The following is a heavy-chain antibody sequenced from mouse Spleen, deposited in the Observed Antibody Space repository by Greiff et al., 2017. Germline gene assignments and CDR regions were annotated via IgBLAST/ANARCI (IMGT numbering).Heavy chain of an antibody. Sequence: EVQLVESGGGLVKLGGSLKLSCAASGFTFCSYYMSWVRQTPEKRLEWVATISSGGGSTYYPDSVKGRFTISRDNAKNTLYLQMSSLNSEDTAVYYCARNFDYWGQGTTLTVSS. J-gene: IGHJ2*01. V-gene: IGHV5-12-1*01. CDR1: GFTFCSYY. CDR2: ISSGGGST. CDR3: ARNFDY.